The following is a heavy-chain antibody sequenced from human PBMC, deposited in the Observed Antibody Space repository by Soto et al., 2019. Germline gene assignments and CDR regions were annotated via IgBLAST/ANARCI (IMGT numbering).Heavy chain of an antibody. D-gene: IGHD1-26*01. CDR3: TRGWETVGTTTPFAY. CDR2: IIPIFGTA. V-gene: IGHV1-69*06. CDR1: GGTFSSYA. J-gene: IGHJ4*02. Sequence: QVQLVQSGAEVKKPGSSAKVSCKAYGGTFSSYAISWVRQAPGQVLEWMGGIIPIFGTANYAQKFQGRVAITADKSTSTAYMELSSLRSEDTALYYCTRGWETVGTTTPFAYWGQGTVVTVSS.